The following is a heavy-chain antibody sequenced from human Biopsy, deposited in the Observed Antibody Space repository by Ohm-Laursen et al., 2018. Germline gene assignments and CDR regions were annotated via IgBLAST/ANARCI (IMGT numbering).Heavy chain of an antibody. CDR2: IYNDVST. CDR1: GASVGSGSYD. Sequence: SETLSLTCIVSGASVGSGSYDWSWIRQPPGKGLEWIGNIYNDVSTKYNPSLRSRVTISADKSTNQFSLKLRSVTAADTAVYYCARGYAGLYEAFDFWGQGTVVTVAS. CDR3: ARGYAGLYEAFDF. V-gene: IGHV4-61*01. D-gene: IGHD5-18*01. J-gene: IGHJ3*01.